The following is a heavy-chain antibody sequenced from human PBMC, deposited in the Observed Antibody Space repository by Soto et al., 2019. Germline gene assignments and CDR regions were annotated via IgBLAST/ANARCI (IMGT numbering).Heavy chain of an antibody. V-gene: IGHV4-31*03. J-gene: IGHJ4*02. CDR1: SDSITSGPYY. D-gene: IGHD2-15*01. Sequence: QVQLQESGPGLVKPSQTLLLTCTVSSDSITSGPYYWSWVRQHPGRGLEWIGYIYYRGNSYYNPSLKSRISISLDRSKNQFSLELNSVTAADTAVYYCARSGGSNSWYGVFDFWGQGTLVTVSS. CDR3: ARSGGSNSWYGVFDF. CDR2: IYYRGNS.